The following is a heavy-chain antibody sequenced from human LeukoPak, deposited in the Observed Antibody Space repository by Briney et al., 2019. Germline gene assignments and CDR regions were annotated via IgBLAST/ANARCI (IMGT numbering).Heavy chain of an antibody. J-gene: IGHJ4*02. D-gene: IGHD3-22*01. Sequence: PGGSLRLSCAASGFTVSSNYMSWVRQAPGKGLEWVSVIYSGGSTYYADSVKGRFTISRDNSKNTLYLQMNSLRAEDTAVYYCARGYYDSSGYLAGFDYWGQETLVTVSS. CDR2: IYSGGST. CDR3: ARGYYDSSGYLAGFDY. CDR1: GFTVSSNY. V-gene: IGHV3-53*01.